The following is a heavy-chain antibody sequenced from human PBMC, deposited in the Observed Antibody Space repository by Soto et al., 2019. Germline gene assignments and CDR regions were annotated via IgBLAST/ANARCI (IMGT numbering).Heavy chain of an antibody. CDR1: GGSISSGGYY. J-gene: IGHJ4*02. CDR3: ARGSDKSYYYDSSGYYPHRALDY. V-gene: IGHV4-31*03. CDR2: IYYSGST. D-gene: IGHD3-22*01. Sequence: SETLSLTCTVSGGSISSGGYYWSWIRQHPGKGLEWIGYIYYSGSTYYNPSLKSRVTISVDTSKNQFSLKLSSVTAADTAVYYCARGSDKSYYYDSSGYYPHRALDYWGQGTLVTVSS.